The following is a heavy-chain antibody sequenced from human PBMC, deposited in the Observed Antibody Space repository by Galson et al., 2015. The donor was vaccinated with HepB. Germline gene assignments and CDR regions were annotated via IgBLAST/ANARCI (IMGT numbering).Heavy chain of an antibody. J-gene: IGHJ6*02. V-gene: IGHV3-66*01. Sequence: SLRLSCAASGFTVSSNYMSWVRQAPGKGLEWVSVIYSGGSTYYADSVKGRFTISRDNSKNTLYLQMNSLRAEDTAVYYCAREGGYCSGGSCYRTSYYYYYGMDVWGQGTTVTVSS. CDR2: IYSGGST. CDR3: AREGGYCSGGSCYRTSYYYYYGMDV. D-gene: IGHD2-15*01. CDR1: GFTVSSNY.